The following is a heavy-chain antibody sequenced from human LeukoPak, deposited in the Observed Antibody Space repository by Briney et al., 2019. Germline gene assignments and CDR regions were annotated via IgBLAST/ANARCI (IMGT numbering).Heavy chain of an antibody. V-gene: IGHV4-34*01. J-gene: IGHJ4*02. CDR3: AREDSSGWYWGFDY. CDR2: INHSGST. CDR1: GGSFSGYY. D-gene: IGHD6-19*01. Sequence: PSETLSLTCAVYGGSFSGYYWSWIRQPPGKGLEWIGEINHSGSTNYNPSLKSRVTISVDTSKNQFSLKLSSVTAADTAVYYCAREDSSGWYWGFDYWGQGTLVTVSS.